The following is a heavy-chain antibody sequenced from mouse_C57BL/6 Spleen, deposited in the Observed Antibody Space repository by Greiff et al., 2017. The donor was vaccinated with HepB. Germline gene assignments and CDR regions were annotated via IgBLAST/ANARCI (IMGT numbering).Heavy chain of an antibody. J-gene: IGHJ3*01. Sequence: QVQLQQPGAELVKPGASVKLSCKASGYTFTSYWMQWVKQRPGQGLEWIGEIDPSDSYTNYNQKFKGKATLTVDTSSSTAYMQLSSLTSEDSAVYYCARRLGRGFADWGQGTLVTVSA. CDR3: ARRLGRGFAD. V-gene: IGHV1-50*01. D-gene: IGHD4-1*01. CDR2: IDPSDSYT. CDR1: GYTFTSYW.